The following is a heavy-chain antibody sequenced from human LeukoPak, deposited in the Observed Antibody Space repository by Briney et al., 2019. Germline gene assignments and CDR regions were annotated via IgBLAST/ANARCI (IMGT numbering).Heavy chain of an antibody. CDR3: ASSGSGSYFDY. CDR1: GGSFSGYY. Sequence: KPSETLSLTCAVYGGSFSGYYWSWIRQPPGKGLEWIGEINHSGSTNYNPSLKSRVTISVDTSKNQFSLKLSSVTAADTAVYYCASSGSGSYFDYWGQGTLVTVSS. D-gene: IGHD1-26*01. J-gene: IGHJ4*02. CDR2: INHSGST. V-gene: IGHV4-34*01.